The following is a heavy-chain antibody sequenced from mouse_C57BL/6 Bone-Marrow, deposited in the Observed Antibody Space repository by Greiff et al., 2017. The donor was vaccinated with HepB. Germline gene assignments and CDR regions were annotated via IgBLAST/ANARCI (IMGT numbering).Heavy chain of an antibody. Sequence: VQLQQSGAELVKPGASVKISCKASGYAFSSYWMNWVKQRPGKGLEWIGQIYPGDGDTNYNGKFKGKATLTADKSSSTAYMQLSSLTSEDSAVYFCARDITTVVYFDGWGQGTTLTVSS. CDR2: IYPGDGDT. CDR3: ARDITTVVYFDG. CDR1: GYAFSSYW. J-gene: IGHJ2*01. D-gene: IGHD1-1*01. V-gene: IGHV1-80*01.